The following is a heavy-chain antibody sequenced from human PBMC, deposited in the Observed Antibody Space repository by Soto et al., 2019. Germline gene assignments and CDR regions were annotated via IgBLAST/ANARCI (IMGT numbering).Heavy chain of an antibody. CDR3: ARHYASGTYSVYY. V-gene: IGHV3-74*01. J-gene: IGHJ4*02. D-gene: IGHD3-10*01. Sequence: EVQLVESGGDLVQPGGSLRLSCAASGFTFSNNLMHWVRQAPGKGLVWVSRINGDGSSTSYANSVKGRFTISRDNAKNTVYLQMNSLRAEDTAVYYCARHYASGTYSVYYWCQGTLVTVSS. CDR1: GFTFSNNL. CDR2: INGDGSST.